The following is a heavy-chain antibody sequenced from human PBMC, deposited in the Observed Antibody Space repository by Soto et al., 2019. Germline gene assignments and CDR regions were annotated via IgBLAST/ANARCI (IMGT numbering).Heavy chain of an antibody. CDR1: GDSIKTNQ. J-gene: IGHJ4*02. CDR2: IYHGGGT. CDR3: ATGNVDSMLES. D-gene: IGHD3-3*01. V-gene: IGHV4-59*12. Sequence: PSETLSLTCIVSGDSIKTNQWGWIRQPPGRGLEWIGKIYHGGGTNFSPSLRGRVNISIDKSRKFFSLTLNSVTAADTAIYFCATGNVDSMLESWGRGTLVTVSS.